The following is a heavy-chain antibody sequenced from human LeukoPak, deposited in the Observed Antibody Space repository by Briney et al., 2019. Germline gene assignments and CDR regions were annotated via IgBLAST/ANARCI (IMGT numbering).Heavy chain of an antibody. CDR3: AKSDLYYDFTQYYYYMDV. D-gene: IGHD3-3*01. V-gene: IGHV4-59*01. CDR2: IYYSGTT. Sequence: SETLSLTCTVSGASISSYYWSWIRQPPGRGLEWIGYIYYSGTTNYNPSLKSRVTVSVDTSRNQFSLKVNSVTAADTAVYYCAKSDLYYDFTQYYYYMDVWGKGTTVTVSS. CDR1: GASISSYY. J-gene: IGHJ6*03.